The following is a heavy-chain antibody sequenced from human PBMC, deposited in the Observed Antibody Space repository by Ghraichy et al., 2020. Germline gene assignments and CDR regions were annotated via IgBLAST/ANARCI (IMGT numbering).Heavy chain of an antibody. V-gene: IGHV1-24*01. Sequence: ASVKVSCKVSGYTLTELSMHWVRQAPGKGLEWMGGFDPEDGETMYAQKFQGRVTMTEDTSTDTAYMELSSLRSEDTAVYYCATYGVVGRRSYHYYYGMDVWGQGTTVTVSS. D-gene: IGHD2-2*01. CDR3: ATYGVVGRRSYHYYYGMDV. J-gene: IGHJ6*02. CDR2: FDPEDGET. CDR1: GYTLTELS.